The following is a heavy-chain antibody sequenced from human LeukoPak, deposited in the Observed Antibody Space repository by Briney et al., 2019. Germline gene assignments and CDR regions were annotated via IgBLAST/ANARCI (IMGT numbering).Heavy chain of an antibody. D-gene: IGHD6-13*01. J-gene: IGHJ5*02. CDR3: ASHAAAGTEWFDP. CDR2: ISYDGSNK. V-gene: IGHV3-30*03. Sequence: GGSLRLSCAASGFTFSSYGMHWVRQAPGKGLEWVAVISYDGSNKYYADSVKGRFTISRDNSKNTLYLQMNSLRAEDTAVYYCASHAAAGTEWFDPWGQGTLVTVSS. CDR1: GFTFSSYG.